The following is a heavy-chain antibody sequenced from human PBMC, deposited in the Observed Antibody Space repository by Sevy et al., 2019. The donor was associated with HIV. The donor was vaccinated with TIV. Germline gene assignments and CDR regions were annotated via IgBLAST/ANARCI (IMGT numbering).Heavy chain of an antibody. V-gene: IGHV3-23*01. D-gene: IGHD4-4*01. CDR2: ITASGPST. Sequence: GGSLRLSCAASGFTFSTYAMSWVRQAPGTGLEWVSAITASGPSTYYADSVKGRFTSSRDKSKNTLYLQMNSLRAEDTAVYYCAKAINYETSTGKFDYWGQGTLVTVSS. CDR1: GFTFSTYA. J-gene: IGHJ4*02. CDR3: AKAINYETSTGKFDY.